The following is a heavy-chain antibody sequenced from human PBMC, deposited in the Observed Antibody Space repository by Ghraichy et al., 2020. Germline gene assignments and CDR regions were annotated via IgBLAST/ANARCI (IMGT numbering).Heavy chain of an antibody. Sequence: GGSLRLSCAASGFTFSSYAMSWVRQAPGKGLEWVSAISGSGGSTYYADSVKGRFTISRDNSKNTLYLQMNSLRAEDTAVYYCAKVGSGLIVVVNYYWYFDLWGRGTLVTVSS. CDR2: ISGSGGST. CDR1: GFTFSSYA. CDR3: AKVGSGLIVVVNYYWYFDL. V-gene: IGHV3-23*01. J-gene: IGHJ2*01. D-gene: IGHD3-22*01.